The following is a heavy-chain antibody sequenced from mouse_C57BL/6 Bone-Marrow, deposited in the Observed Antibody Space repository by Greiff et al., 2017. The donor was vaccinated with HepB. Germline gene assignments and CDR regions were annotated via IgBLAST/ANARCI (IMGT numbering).Heavy chain of an antibody. Sequence: VQVVESGPELVKPGASVKISCKASGYAFSSSWMNWVKQRPGKGLEWIGRIYPGDGDTNYNGKFKGKATLTADKSSSTAYMQLSSLTSEDSAVYFCARWYWEDYWGQGTSVTVSS. CDR3: ARWYWEDY. CDR2: IYPGDGDT. V-gene: IGHV1-82*01. D-gene: IGHD4-1*01. CDR1: GYAFSSSW. J-gene: IGHJ4*01.